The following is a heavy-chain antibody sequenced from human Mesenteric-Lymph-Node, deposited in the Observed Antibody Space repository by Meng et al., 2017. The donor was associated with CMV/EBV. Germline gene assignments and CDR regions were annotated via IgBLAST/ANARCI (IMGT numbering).Heavy chain of an antibody. CDR2: ISSSSSYI. Sequence: ETLSLTCAVSGLTFSSQAMSWVRQAPGKGLEWVSSISSSSSYIYYADSVKGRFTISRDNAKNSLYLQMNSLRAEDTAVYYCTKGMAEAGLYYYYYAMDVWGQGTTVTVSS. CDR3: TKGMAEAGLYYYYYAMDV. CDR1: GLTFSSQA. D-gene: IGHD6-13*01. V-gene: IGHV3-21*01. J-gene: IGHJ6*02.